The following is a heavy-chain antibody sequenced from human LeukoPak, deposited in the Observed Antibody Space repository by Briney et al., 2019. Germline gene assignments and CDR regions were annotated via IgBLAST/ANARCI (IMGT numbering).Heavy chain of an antibody. CDR3: ATDALTHSSGWYGWFDP. CDR2: IHPEDAET. CDR1: GYTLKEIS. D-gene: IGHD6-19*01. J-gene: IGHJ5*02. Sequence: ASVKVSCKVSGYTLKEISIHWVRQAPGKGLEWMGGIHPEDAETIYAQNFQGRVTMTADTSTDTAYMELSSLRSEDTAVYYCATDALTHSSGWYGWFDPWGQGTPVTVSS. V-gene: IGHV1-24*01.